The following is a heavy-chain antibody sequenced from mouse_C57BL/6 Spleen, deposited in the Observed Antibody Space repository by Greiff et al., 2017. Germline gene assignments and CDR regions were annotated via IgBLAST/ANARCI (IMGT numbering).Heavy chain of an antibody. Sequence: QVQLQQPGAELVRPGTSVKLSCKASGYTFTSYWMHWVKQRPGQGLEWIGVIDPSDSYTNYNQKFKGKATLTVDTSSSTAYMQLSSLTSEDSAVYYCARSDYGNYGPYYFDYWGQGTTLTVSS. J-gene: IGHJ2*01. D-gene: IGHD2-1*01. CDR3: ARSDYGNYGPYYFDY. CDR1: GYTFTSYW. CDR2: IDPSDSYT. V-gene: IGHV1-59*01.